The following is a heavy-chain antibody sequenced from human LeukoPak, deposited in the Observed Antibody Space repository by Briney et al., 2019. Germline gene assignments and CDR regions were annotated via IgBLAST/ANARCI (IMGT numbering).Heavy chain of an antibody. V-gene: IGHV4-59*01. CDR3: ARPAPRWQGSYWAFDY. CDR1: GGSISSYY. CDR2: IYYSGST. J-gene: IGHJ4*02. Sequence: PSETLSLTCTVSGGSISSYYWSWIRQPPGKGLEWIGYIYYSGSTNYNPSLKSRVTISVDTSKNQFSLKLSSVTAADTAVYYCARPAPRWQGSYWAFDYWGQGTLVTVSS. D-gene: IGHD1-26*01.